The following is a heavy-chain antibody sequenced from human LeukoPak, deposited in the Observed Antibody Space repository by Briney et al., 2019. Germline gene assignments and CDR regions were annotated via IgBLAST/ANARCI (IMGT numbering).Heavy chain of an antibody. V-gene: IGHV4-30-2*01. J-gene: IGHJ4*02. CDR2: IYHSGST. CDR3: ARGGSSTSFDY. D-gene: IGHD2-2*01. Sequence: SQTLSLTCAGSGGSISSGGYSWSWIRQPPGKGLEWIGYIYHSGSTYYNPSLKSRVAISVDRSKNQFSLKLSSVTAADTAVYYCARGGSSTSFDYWGQGTLVTVSS. CDR1: GGSISSGGYS.